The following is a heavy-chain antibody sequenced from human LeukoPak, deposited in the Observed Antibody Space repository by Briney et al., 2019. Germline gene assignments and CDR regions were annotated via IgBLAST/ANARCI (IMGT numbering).Heavy chain of an antibody. D-gene: IGHD6-6*01. Sequence: SETLSLTCTVSGGSISSGNYYWSWIRQPPGKGLEWIGYIFYLENTYYTPSLKSRVTISVDTSKNQFSLKLSSVTAADPAVYYCARKYPDHWFDPWGRGTLVTVSS. CDR3: ARKYPDHWFDP. CDR2: IFYLENT. V-gene: IGHV4-30-4*01. J-gene: IGHJ5*02. CDR1: GGSISSGNYY.